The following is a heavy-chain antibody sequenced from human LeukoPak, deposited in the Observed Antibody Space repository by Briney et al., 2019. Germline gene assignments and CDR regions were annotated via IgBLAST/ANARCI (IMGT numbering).Heavy chain of an antibody. CDR2: IYTSGST. CDR1: GGSISSGSYY. V-gene: IGHV4-61*02. CDR3: ARGLVNSSWYYDY. D-gene: IGHD6-13*01. J-gene: IGHJ4*02. Sequence: SETLSLTCTVSGGSISSGSYYWSWIRQPAGKGLEWIGRIYTSGSTNYNPSLKSRVTISVDTSKNQFSLKLSSVTAADTAVYYCARGLVNSSWYYDYWGQGTLVTVSS.